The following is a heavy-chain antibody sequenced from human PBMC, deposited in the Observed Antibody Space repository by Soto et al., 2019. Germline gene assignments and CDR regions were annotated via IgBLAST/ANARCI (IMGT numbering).Heavy chain of an antibody. CDR1: GFTFSNYA. V-gene: IGHV3-23*01. J-gene: IGHJ4*02. D-gene: IGHD6-13*01. Sequence: EVQLLESGGGLVQPGGSLRLSCAASGFTFSNYAVTWVRQAPGKGLEWVSTISGSGGSTYYADSVKGRFTISRDNSKKPLYLQMNSLRAEDTAVYYCAKDKGSSWYEIDYWGQGTLVTVSS. CDR3: AKDKGSSWYEIDY. CDR2: ISGSGGST.